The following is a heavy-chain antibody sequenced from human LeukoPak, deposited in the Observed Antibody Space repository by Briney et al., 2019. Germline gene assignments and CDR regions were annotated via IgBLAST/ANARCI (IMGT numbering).Heavy chain of an antibody. J-gene: IGHJ3*02. CDR2: IRYDGSEE. CDR3: VRGRRTTNDAFDI. Sequence: GGSLRLSCAASGFTFSGYGMYWLRQAPGKGLEWVTFIRYDGSEEYYADSVKGRFTISRDNAKNTLYLKMNSLRAEDTAVYYCVRGRRTTNDAFDIWGQGTMVTVSS. V-gene: IGHV3-33*07. D-gene: IGHD1-1*01. CDR1: GFTFSGYG.